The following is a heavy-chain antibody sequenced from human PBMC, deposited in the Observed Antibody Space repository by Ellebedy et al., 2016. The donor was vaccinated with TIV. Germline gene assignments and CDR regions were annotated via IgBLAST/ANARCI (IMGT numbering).Heavy chain of an antibody. CDR3: ARDPVIAARPGELDY. D-gene: IGHD6-6*01. CDR2: ISAYNGNT. Sequence: ASVKVSXXASGYTFTSYDINWVRQATGQGLEWMGWISAYNGNTNYAQKLQGRVTMTTDTSTSTAYMELRSLRSDDTAVYYCARDPVIAARPGELDYWGQGTLVTVSS. V-gene: IGHV1-18*01. J-gene: IGHJ4*02. CDR1: GYTFTSYD.